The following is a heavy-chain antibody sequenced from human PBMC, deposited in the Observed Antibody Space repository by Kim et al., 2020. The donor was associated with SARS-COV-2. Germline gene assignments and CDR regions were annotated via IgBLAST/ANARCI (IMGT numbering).Heavy chain of an antibody. CDR3: ARGSPITYDAFDI. J-gene: IGHJ3*02. V-gene: IGHV3-30*01. D-gene: IGHD3-10*01. Sequence: YADSVKGRITISRDNSKNTLYLQMNSLRAEDTAEYYCARGSPITYDAFDIWGQGTMVTVSS.